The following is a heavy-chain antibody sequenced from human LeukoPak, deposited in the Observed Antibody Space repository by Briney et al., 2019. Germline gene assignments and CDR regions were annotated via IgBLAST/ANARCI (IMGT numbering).Heavy chain of an antibody. CDR2: ITSSGDGT. CDR3: AKDRPNYYGSNGHYYRRXGDY. J-gene: IGHJ4*02. Sequence: GGSLRLSCAASGFTFSIYAMSWVRQAPGKGLQWVSSITSSGDGTYYADSVKGRFTISRDNSENTLYLQMNSLRVEDTAVYFCAKDRPNYYGSNGHYYRRXGDYWGQGTLVTVSS. V-gene: IGHV3-23*01. CDR1: GFTFSIYA. D-gene: IGHD3-22*01.